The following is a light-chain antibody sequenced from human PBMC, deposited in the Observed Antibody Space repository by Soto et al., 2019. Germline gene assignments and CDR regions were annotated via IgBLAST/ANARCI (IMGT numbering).Light chain of an antibody. CDR2: DAS. CDR1: QTINSY. V-gene: IGKV1-5*01. Sequence: DIQMTQSPSTLSASVGDRVTITCRASQTINSYLAWYQQKPGKAPKLLIYDASTIESGVPSRFSGSGSGTDFTLTISSLQPEDFATYYCQQYNSRPQTFGQGTKVEIK. CDR3: QQYNSRPQT. J-gene: IGKJ1*01.